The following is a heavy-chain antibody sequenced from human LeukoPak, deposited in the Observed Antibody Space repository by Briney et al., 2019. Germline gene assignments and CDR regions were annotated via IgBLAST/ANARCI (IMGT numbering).Heavy chain of an antibody. CDR1: GFTFSSYA. CDR2: ISGSGGST. CDR3: AKGFVVVPAYWDY. D-gene: IGHD2-2*01. J-gene: IGHJ4*02. Sequence: AGGSLRLSCAASGFTFSSYAMSWVRQAPGKGLEWVSAISGSGGSTYFADSVKGRFTISRDNSKNTLYLQMNSLRAEDTAVYFCAKGFVVVPAYWDYWGQGTLVTVSS. V-gene: IGHV3-23*01.